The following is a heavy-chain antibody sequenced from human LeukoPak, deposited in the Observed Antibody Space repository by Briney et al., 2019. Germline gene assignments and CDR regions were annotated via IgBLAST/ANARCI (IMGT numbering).Heavy chain of an antibody. V-gene: IGHV4-39*01. CDR2: IYYSGST. Sequence: SETLSLTCTVSGGSISSSSYCWGWIRQPPGKGLEWIGSIYYSGSTYYNPSLKSRVTISVDTSKNQFSLKLSSVTAADTAVYYCARGRARGYYFDYWGQGTLVTVSS. J-gene: IGHJ4*02. D-gene: IGHD6-6*01. CDR3: ARGRARGYYFDY. CDR1: GGSISSSSYC.